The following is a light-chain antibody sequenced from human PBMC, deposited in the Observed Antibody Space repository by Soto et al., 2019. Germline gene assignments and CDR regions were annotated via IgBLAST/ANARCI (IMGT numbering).Light chain of an antibody. J-gene: IGKJ3*01. V-gene: IGKV3-15*01. Sequence: EIVMTQSPATVSVSPGERATLSCRASQSVSSNLAWYQQKPGQAPRLLIYGASTRATGIPARFSGSGSGAEFTLTISSLQSEDVAVYYCQQYNNWPPFTFGPGTKVDVK. CDR2: GAS. CDR1: QSVSSN. CDR3: QQYNNWPPFT.